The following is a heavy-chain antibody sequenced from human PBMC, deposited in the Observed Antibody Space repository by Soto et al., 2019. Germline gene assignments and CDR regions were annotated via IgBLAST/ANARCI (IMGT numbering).Heavy chain of an antibody. CDR3: ARLSLPSHRYYYGMDV. V-gene: IGHV4-31*03. Sequence: QVQLQESGPGLVKPSQTLSLTCTVSGGSISSGGYYWSGIRQHPGKGLEWIGYIYYSGSTYYNPSLKSRVTISVDTSKNQFSLKLSSVTAADTAVYYCARLSLPSHRYYYGMDVWGQGTTVTVSS. D-gene: IGHD1-26*01. CDR1: GGSISSGGYY. CDR2: IYYSGST. J-gene: IGHJ6*02.